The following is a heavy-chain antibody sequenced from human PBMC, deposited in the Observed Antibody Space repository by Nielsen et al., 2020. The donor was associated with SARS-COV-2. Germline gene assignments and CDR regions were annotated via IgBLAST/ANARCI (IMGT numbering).Heavy chain of an antibody. CDR1: GFTFRNYG. CDR2: VSRDGSDT. D-gene: IGHD3-3*01. J-gene: IGHJ4*02. CDR3: AKDVWSGGHQMGPDY. V-gene: IGHV3-30*18. Sequence: GESLKISCAASGFTFRNYGMHWARQVAGKGLEWVAIVSRDGSDTFYVDSMEGRFTISRDNSKNTVYLQMNSLRAEDTAVYHCAKDVWSGGHQMGPDYWGQGTLVTVSS.